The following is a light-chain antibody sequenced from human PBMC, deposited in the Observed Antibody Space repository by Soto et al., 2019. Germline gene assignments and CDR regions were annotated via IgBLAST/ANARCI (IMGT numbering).Light chain of an antibody. CDR1: QSVSGSN. Sequence: DIVLPQSPGTLPLSPGARPTLSCRASQSVSGSNYAWYQQKPAQAPTLLIYGAASNATGIAARFSGSGTGTDLTLTISSLEPEDYAVYYCQQRNNGPFATFGGGTKVDI. CDR3: QQRNNGPFAT. V-gene: IGKV3D-20*02. J-gene: IGKJ4*02. CDR2: GAA.